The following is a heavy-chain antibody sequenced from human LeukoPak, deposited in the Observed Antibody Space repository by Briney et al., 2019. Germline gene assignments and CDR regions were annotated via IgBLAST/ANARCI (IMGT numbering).Heavy chain of an antibody. D-gene: IGHD3-9*01. CDR3: VKDLTGTWSFDY. CDR1: GFTISNHF. V-gene: IGHV3-64D*06. Sequence: GGSLRLSCSTSGFTISNHFMHWVRQAPGKGLEYVSSIGPNGASTLYADSVKGRFTISRDNSKNALYLQLTSLRLEYTALYYCVKDLTGTWSFDYWGQGTLVTVSS. J-gene: IGHJ4*02. CDR2: IGPNGAST.